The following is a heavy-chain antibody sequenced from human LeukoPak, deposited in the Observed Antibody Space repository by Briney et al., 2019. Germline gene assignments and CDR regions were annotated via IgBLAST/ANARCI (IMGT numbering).Heavy chain of an antibody. D-gene: IGHD1-20*01. CDR3: ARDGTDITGTWVVY. CDR1: GFTVSSNY. CDR2: IYSGGTT. J-gene: IGHJ4*02. V-gene: IGHV3-66*02. Sequence: GGSLRLSCAASGFTVSSNYLSWVRQAPGKGLEWVSVIYSGGTTYYADSVKGRFTISRDNSQDMLYLQMNSLRAEDTAVYYCARDGTDITGTWVVYWGQGTLVTVSS.